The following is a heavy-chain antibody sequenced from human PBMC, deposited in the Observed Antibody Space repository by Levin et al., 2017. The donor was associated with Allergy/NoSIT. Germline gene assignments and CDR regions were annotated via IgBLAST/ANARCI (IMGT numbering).Heavy chain of an antibody. D-gene: IGHD2/OR15-2a*01. CDR3: VRDYRIEPPPSFPLDS. CDR1: GFTFSSHA. CDR2: IIENGRDI. V-gene: IGHV3-23*01. Sequence: GGSLRLSCAASGFTFSSHAMSWVRQAPGKGLEWVSGIIENGRDIYYADSVKGRFTISRDNSMNTLFLQMDSLRVEDTAVYYCVRDYRIEPPPSFPLDSWGQGILVTVSS. J-gene: IGHJ4*02.